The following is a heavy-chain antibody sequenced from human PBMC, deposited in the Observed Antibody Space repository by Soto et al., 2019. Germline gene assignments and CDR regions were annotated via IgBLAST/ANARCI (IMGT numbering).Heavy chain of an antibody. D-gene: IGHD3-3*01. Sequence: PGGSLRLSCAASGFTFSSYSVNWVRQAPGKGLEWVSSISSSSSYIYYADSVKGRFTISRDNAKNSLYLQMNSLRAEDTAVYYCARDPPRYYDFWSGYFYGMDVWGQGTTVTVSS. J-gene: IGHJ6*02. V-gene: IGHV3-21*01. CDR3: ARDPPRYYDFWSGYFYGMDV. CDR1: GFTFSSYS. CDR2: ISSSSSYI.